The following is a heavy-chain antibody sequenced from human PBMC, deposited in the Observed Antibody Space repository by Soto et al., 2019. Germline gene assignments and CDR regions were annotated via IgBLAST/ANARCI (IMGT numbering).Heavy chain of an antibody. D-gene: IGHD4-17*01. Sequence: GSVRLLVAASGVVVSTGGGAGVRQTPGKGLAWVSALSGGGSNTFYADSVQGRFTISVDNSKNTVYLQMNSLRVEDTAVYYCARWDGYGDVWGQGTLVTVSS. CDR3: ARWDGYGDV. J-gene: IGHJ4*02. CDR2: LSGGGSNT. CDR1: GVVVSTGG. V-gene: IGHV3-23*01.